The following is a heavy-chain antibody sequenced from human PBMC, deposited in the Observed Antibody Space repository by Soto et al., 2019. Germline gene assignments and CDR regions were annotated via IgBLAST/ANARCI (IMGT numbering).Heavy chain of an antibody. CDR2: IYYSGTT. J-gene: IGHJ5*02. V-gene: IGHV4-30-4*01. D-gene: IGHD3-9*01. Sequence: SETRSLTCTVSGCSISMGYYYWGWIRQPPGEGLEWIGYIYYSGTTYYNPSLKSRVTISVDTSKNQLSLKLSSMTAADTAVYYCASDLSQTAWFDPWGQGTLVTVSS. CDR3: ASDLSQTAWFDP. CDR1: GCSISMGYYY.